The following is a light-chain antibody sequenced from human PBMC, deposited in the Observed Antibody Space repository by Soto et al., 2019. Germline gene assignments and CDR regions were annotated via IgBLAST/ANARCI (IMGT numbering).Light chain of an antibody. V-gene: IGLV1-40*01. CDR3: SSYTSSSTLWV. CDR2: GNR. CDR1: SSNIGAGYD. Sequence: QSVLTQPPSVSGAPGQRVTISCTGNSSNIGAGYDVHWYQQLPGRAPKLLIFGNRNRPSGVPDRFSGSKSGNTASLTISGLQAEDEADYYCSSYTSSSTLWVFGGGTKLTVL. J-gene: IGLJ3*02.